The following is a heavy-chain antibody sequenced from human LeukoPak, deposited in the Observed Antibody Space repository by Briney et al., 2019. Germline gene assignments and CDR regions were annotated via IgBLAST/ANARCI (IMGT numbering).Heavy chain of an antibody. CDR1: GGSISSSSYY. J-gene: IGHJ5*02. CDR3: ARDQARLGSGSPGYNWFDP. Sequence: SSETLSLTCTVSGGSISSSSYYWGWIRQPPGKGLEWIGRIYTSGSTNYNPSLKSRVTISVDTSKNQFSLKLSSVTAADTAVYYCARDQARLGSGSPGYNWFDPWGQGTLVTVSS. V-gene: IGHV4-39*07. CDR2: IYTSGST. D-gene: IGHD1-26*01.